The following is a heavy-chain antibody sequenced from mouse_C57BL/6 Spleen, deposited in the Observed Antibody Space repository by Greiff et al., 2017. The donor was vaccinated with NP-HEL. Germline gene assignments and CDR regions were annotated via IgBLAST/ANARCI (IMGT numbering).Heavy chain of an antibody. CDR2: IYPRSGNT. V-gene: IGHV1-81*01. D-gene: IGHD1-1*01. Sequence: QVQLQQSGAELARPGASVKLSCKASGYTFTSYGISWVKQRTGQGLEWIGEIYPRSGNTYYNEKFKGKATLTADKSSSTAYMELRSLTSEDSAVYFCAREGDGSSPFAYWGQGTLVTVSA. CDR3: AREGDGSSPFAY. CDR1: GYTFTSYG. J-gene: IGHJ3*01.